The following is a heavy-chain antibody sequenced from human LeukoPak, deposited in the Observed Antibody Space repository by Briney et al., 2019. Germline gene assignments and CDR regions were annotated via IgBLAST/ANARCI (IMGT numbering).Heavy chain of an antibody. CDR1: GYTFNNHD. J-gene: IGHJ6*03. D-gene: IGHD6-6*01. Sequence: ASVKVSCKASGYTFNNHDINWVRQAPGRGLEWMGWINTYSANTNYAQEFQDRVIMTTDTSTSTAYMELRSLGSDDTAVYYCAREGGIARPPYLYYYIDVWGKGTTVTVSS. CDR2: INTYSANT. CDR3: AREGGIARPPYLYYYIDV. V-gene: IGHV1-18*01.